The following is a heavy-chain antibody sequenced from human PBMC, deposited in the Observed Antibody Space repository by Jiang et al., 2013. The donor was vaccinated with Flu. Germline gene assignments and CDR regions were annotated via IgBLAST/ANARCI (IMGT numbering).Heavy chain of an antibody. V-gene: IGHV4-59*01. J-gene: IGHJ6*02. CDR1: GGSISSYY. CDR2: IYYSGST. Sequence: GSGLVKPSETLSLTCTVSGGSISSYYWSWIRQPPGKGLEWIGYIYYSGSTNYNPSLKSRVTISVDTSKNQFSLKLSSVTAADTAVYNCARVVVGASHWDYYGMDVWGQGTTVTVSS. CDR3: ARVVVGASHWDYYGMDV. D-gene: IGHD1-26*01.